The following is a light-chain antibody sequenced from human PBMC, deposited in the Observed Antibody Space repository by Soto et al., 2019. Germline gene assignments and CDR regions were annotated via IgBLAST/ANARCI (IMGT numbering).Light chain of an antibody. CDR3: SSYTSSSTYV. Sequence: QSALTQPASVSGSPGQSITISCTGTSSDVGGYNYVSWYQQHPVKAPKLMIYEVSNRPSGVSNRFSGSKSGNTASLTISGLQAEDEAHYYCSSYTSSSTYVFGTGTKVTVL. V-gene: IGLV2-14*01. CDR2: EVS. CDR1: SSDVGGYNY. J-gene: IGLJ1*01.